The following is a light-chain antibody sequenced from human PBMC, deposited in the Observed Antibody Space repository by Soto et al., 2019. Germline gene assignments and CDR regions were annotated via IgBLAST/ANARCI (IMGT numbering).Light chain of an antibody. CDR1: SSDVGGYSY. V-gene: IGLV2-14*03. CDR2: DVS. J-gene: IGLJ1*01. Sequence: QSVLTQPASVSGSPGQSISISCTGTSSDVGGYSYVSWYQQHPGRAPKLMIYDVSNRPSGISNRFSASKSGNTASLTISGLQAEDEAEYYCSSHASSTTFVFGTGTKVTVL. CDR3: SSHASSTTFV.